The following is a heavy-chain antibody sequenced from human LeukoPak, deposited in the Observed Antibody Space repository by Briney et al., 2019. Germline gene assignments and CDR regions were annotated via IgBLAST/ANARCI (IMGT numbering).Heavy chain of an antibody. CDR1: GFTFSSYA. V-gene: IGHV3-23*01. CDR2: ISGSGGST. CDR3: AKDFKVRGANDY. J-gene: IGHJ4*02. Sequence: GGSLRLSCAASGFTFSSYAMSWVRQAPGKGLEWVSAISGSGGSTYYADSVMGRFTISRDNSKNTLYLQMNSLRAEDTAVYYCAKDFKVRGANDYGGQGTLVTVSS. D-gene: IGHD3-10*01.